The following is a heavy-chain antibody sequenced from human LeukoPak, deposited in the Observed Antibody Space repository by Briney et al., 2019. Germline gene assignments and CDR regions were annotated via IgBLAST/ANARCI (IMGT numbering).Heavy chain of an antibody. CDR1: GFTVSTYA. J-gene: IGHJ4*02. Sequence: PGGFLRLSCAASGFTVSTYAMSWVRQAPGKGLEWVSAITGSGGSTYYADSVKGRFTISRDNSKNTLYLQMNSLRAEDTAVYYCAKDQGDYSSGWSIFDYWGQGSLVTVSS. D-gene: IGHD6-19*01. V-gene: IGHV3-23*01. CDR3: AKDQGDYSSGWSIFDY. CDR2: ITGSGGST.